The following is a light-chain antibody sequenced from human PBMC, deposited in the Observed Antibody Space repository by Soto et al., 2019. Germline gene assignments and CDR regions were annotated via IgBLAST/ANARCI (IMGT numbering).Light chain of an antibody. CDR1: QGISSF. V-gene: IGKV1-16*01. J-gene: IGKJ1*01. CDR3: QQYHSYPAS. CDR2: DAS. Sequence: DIQMTQSPSSLSASVGDRVTITCRASQGISSFLAWFQQKPGKAPKSLIYDASTLQSGVSSRFSGSGSDTHFTLTISSLQPEDFATYYCQQYHSYPASFGQGTKVKIK.